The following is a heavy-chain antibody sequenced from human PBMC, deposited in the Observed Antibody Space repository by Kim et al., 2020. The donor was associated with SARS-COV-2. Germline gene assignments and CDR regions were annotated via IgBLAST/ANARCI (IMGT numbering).Heavy chain of an antibody. CDR2: IKSRTDGGTT. Sequence: GGSLRLSCAASGFTFSDAWMSWVRQAPGKGLEWVGHIKSRTDGGTTDYAAPVKGRFTISRDDSKNTLYLQMNSLKTEDTAVYYCTTINYYDYSGYLTYWGQGTLVTVSS. CDR1: GFTFSDAW. D-gene: IGHD3-22*01. CDR3: TTINYYDYSGYLTY. V-gene: IGHV3-15*01. J-gene: IGHJ4*02.